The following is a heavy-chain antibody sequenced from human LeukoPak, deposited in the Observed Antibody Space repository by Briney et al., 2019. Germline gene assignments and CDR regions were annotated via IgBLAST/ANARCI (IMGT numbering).Heavy chain of an antibody. D-gene: IGHD3-9*01. J-gene: IGHJ4*02. CDR1: GFTFDDYG. CDR2: ISGSGGST. CDR3: ARENTVLRYFDWLLSLGSFDY. V-gene: IGHV3-23*01. Sequence: PGGSLRLSCAASGFTFDDYGMSWVRQAPGKGLEWVSAISGSGGSTYYADSVKGRFTISRDNAKNTLYLQMNSLRAEDTAVYYCARENTVLRYFDWLLSLGSFDYWGQGTLVTVSS.